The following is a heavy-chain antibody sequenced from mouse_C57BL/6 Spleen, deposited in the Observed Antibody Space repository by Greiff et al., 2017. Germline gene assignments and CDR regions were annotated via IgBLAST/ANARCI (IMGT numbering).Heavy chain of an antibody. V-gene: IGHV1-64*01. J-gene: IGHJ2*01. CDR1: GYTFTRYW. CDR3: AREGFITTVVASFDY. CDR2: LHPNSGST. Sequence: QVQLQQPGAELVKPGASVKLSCKASGYTFTRYWMHWVKQRPGQGLEWIGMLHPNSGSTTYNEKFKSKATLTVDKSSSTAYMQLISLTSEDSAVYYCAREGFITTVVASFDYWGQGTTLTVSS. D-gene: IGHD1-1*01.